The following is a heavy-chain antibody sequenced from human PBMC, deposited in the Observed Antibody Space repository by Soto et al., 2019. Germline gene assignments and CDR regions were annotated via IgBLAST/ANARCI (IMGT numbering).Heavy chain of an antibody. CDR2: IYYSGST. V-gene: IGHV4-39*01. J-gene: IGHJ4*02. CDR1: GGSISSSSYY. D-gene: IGHD6-19*01. Sequence: SETLSLTCTVSGGSISSSSYYWGWIRQPPGKGLEWIGSIYYSGSTYYTPSLKSRVTISVDTSKNQFSLKLSSVTAADTAVYYCARQARGWSQTLDYWGQGTLVTVSS. CDR3: ARQARGWSQTLDY.